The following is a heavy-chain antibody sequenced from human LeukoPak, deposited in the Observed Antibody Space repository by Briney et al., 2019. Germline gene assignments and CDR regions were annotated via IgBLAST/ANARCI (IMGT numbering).Heavy chain of an antibody. J-gene: IGHJ4*02. Sequence: GGSLRLSCAASGFTFSSYDMTWVRQTPGKGLEWVALIRFDESHRYYADSVKGRFTISRDNSKNTLFLQMNSLRAEDTALYYCARWDIPTADIDYWGQGTLVTVSS. CDR2: IRFDESHR. V-gene: IGHV3-33*08. CDR3: ARWDIPTADIDY. CDR1: GFTFSSYD. D-gene: IGHD6-13*01.